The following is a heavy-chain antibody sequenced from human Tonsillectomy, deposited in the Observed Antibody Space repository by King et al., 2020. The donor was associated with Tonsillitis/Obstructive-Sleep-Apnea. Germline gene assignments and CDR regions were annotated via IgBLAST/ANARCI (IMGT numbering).Heavy chain of an antibody. CDR1: GFTFGTYW. V-gene: IGHV3-7*03. J-gene: IGHJ3*01. D-gene: IGHD2-15*01. CDR2: IKQDGSEK. CDR3: VRGAGFCSGWDFPCFDL. Sequence: VQLVESGGGLVQPGGSQRLSCRVSGFTFGTYWMSWVRQAPGKGLEWVANIKQDGSEKYYVDSVKGRFTISRDNAKNALFLQLNSLRAEDTAVYYCVRGAGFCSGWDFPCFDLWGQGTLVTVSS.